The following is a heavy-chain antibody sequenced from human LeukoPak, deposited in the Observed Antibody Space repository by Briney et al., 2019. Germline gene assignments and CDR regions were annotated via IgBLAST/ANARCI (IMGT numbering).Heavy chain of an antibody. V-gene: IGHV3-9*01. CDR3: ARAIVVVPAAINDAFDI. D-gene: IGHD2-2*01. J-gene: IGHJ3*02. CDR1: GFIFDDYA. Sequence: GGSLRLSCAASGFIFDDYAMHWVRQAPGKGLEWVSGISWNSASIGYADSVKGRFTISRDNAKNSLYLQMNSLRAEDTAVYYCARAIVVVPAAINDAFDIWGQGTMVTVSS. CDR2: ISWNSASI.